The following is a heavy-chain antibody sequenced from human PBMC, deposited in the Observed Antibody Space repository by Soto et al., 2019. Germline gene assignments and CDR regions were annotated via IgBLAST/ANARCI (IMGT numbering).Heavy chain of an antibody. V-gene: IGHV5-51*01. Sequence: PVVSMKISCKGAGYKFTTFWSGWVRQMPGKGLEWMGIIYPGDSETKYSPDFEGQVTISADRSTNTAYLQWRSLRASDTAMYYCARLGFPGAIYFDSWGLGTLVTVSS. J-gene: IGHJ4*02. CDR3: ARLGFPGAIYFDS. CDR1: GYKFTTFW. CDR2: IYPGDSET.